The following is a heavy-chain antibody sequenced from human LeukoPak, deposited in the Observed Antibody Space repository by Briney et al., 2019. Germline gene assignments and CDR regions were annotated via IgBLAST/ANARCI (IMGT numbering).Heavy chain of an antibody. CDR1: GFTFTDYW. J-gene: IGHJ4*02. CDR3: AKERATTTSFDY. Sequence: GGSLRLSCAASGFTFTDYWMSWIRQAPGKGLEWISYINFSGGTIYYAESVKGRFTISRDNAKSSLYLQMSSLRGEDTAVYFCAKERATTTSFDYWGQGTLVTVSS. D-gene: IGHD4-11*01. V-gene: IGHV3-11*01. CDR2: INFSGGTI.